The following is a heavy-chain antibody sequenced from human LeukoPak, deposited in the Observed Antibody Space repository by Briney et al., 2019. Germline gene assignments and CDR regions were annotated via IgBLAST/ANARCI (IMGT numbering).Heavy chain of an antibody. CDR2: IYYSGST. CDR3: ARDRGDGYDFWDY. J-gene: IGHJ4*02. V-gene: IGHV4-39*07. Sequence: PSETLSLTCTVSGGSISSSSYYWGWIRQPPGKGLEWIGSIYYSGSTYYNPSLKSRVTISVDTSKNQFSLKLSSVTAADTAVYYCARDRGDGYDFWDYRGQGTLVTVSS. D-gene: IGHD3-3*01. CDR1: GGSISSSSYY.